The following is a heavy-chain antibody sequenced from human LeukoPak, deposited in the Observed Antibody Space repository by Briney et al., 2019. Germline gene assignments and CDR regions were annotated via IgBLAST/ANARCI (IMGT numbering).Heavy chain of an antibody. Sequence: GSSVKVSCKASGGTFSSYAISWVRQAPGRGLEWMGGIIPIFGTANYAQKFQGRVTITADESTSTAYMELSSLRSEDTAVYYCARGLYYYDSSGYYYSFDYWGQGTLVTVSS. V-gene: IGHV1-69*01. CDR3: ARGLYYYDSSGYYYSFDY. J-gene: IGHJ4*02. D-gene: IGHD3-22*01. CDR1: GGTFSSYA. CDR2: IIPIFGTA.